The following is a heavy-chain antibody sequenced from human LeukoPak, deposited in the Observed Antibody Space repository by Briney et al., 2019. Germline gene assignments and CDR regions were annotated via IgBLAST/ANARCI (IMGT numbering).Heavy chain of an antibody. J-gene: IGHJ3*02. V-gene: IGHV4-59*08. CDR3: ARHGKRLRYFDDAFDI. CDR1: GGSISSYY. CDR2: IYYSGST. D-gene: IGHD3-9*01. Sequence: ASETLSLTRTVSGGSISSYYWSWIRQPPGKGLEWIGYIYYSGSTNYNPSLKSRVTISVDTSKNQFSLKLSSVTAADTAVYYCARHGKRLRYFDDAFDIWGQGTMVTVSS.